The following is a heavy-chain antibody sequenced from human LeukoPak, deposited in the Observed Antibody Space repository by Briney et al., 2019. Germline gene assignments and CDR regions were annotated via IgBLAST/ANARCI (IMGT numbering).Heavy chain of an antibody. CDR1: GFTFSDYY. D-gene: IGHD6-19*01. CDR3: ARAHGKQWLVH. CDR2: ISPSSGYT. J-gene: IGHJ4*02. Sequence: GGSLRLSCAASGFTFSDYYVTWIRQAPWKGLEWVSYISPSSGYTNYADSVKGRFTISRDNAKNSLFLQMNSLRAEDTAVYYCARAHGKQWLVHWGQGTLVTVSS. V-gene: IGHV3-11*05.